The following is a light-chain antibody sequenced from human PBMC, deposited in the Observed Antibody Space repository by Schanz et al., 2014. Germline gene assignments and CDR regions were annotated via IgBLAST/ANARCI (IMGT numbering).Light chain of an antibody. J-gene: IGLJ3*02. CDR3: STWDDILNGQGV. Sequence: QSVLTQPPSVSGAPGQRVSISCAGSSSNIGAGYDVHWFQQHPGTAPKLLIYGNSDRPSGVPDRFSGSKSGTSASLVITGLQADDEADYYCSTWDDILNGQGVFGGGTKLTVL. V-gene: IGLV1-40*01. CDR2: GNS. CDR1: SSNIGAGYD.